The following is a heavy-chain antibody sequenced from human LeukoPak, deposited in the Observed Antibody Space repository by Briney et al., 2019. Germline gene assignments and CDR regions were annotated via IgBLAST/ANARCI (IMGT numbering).Heavy chain of an antibody. D-gene: IGHD2-2*01. CDR1: GFTFSNAW. J-gene: IGHJ6*03. V-gene: IGHV3-15*01. Sequence: GGSLRLSCAASGFTFSNAWMSWVRQAPGKGLEWVGRIKSKTDGGTTDYAAPVKGRFAISRDASKTTLYLQMNSLKTEDAAVYYCTTDRVPAANFYYYYMDVWGKGTTVTVSS. CDR2: IKSKTDGGTT. CDR3: TTDRVPAANFYYYYMDV.